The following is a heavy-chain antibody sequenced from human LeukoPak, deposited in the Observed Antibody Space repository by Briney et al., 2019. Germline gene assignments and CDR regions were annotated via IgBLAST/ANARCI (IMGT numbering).Heavy chain of an antibody. D-gene: IGHD1-14*01. J-gene: IGHJ5*02. CDR3: AKGSGINHYHWIDP. V-gene: IGHV3-23*01. CDR2: ISGGGGST. Sequence: GGSLRLSCAASEFTFSNYAMNWVRQAPGKGLEWVSGISGGGGSTYYADSVKGRFTISRDNSKNTLYLQLDSLRAEDTAQYYCAKGSGINHYHWIDPWGQGTLVTVSS. CDR1: EFTFSNYA.